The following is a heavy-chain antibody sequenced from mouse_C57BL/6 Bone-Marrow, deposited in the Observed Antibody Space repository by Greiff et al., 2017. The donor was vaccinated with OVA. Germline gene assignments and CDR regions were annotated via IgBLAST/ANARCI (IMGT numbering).Heavy chain of an antibody. D-gene: IGHD1-1*01. Sequence: QVQLQQPGAELVMPGASVKLSCKASGYTFTSYWMHWVQQRPGQGLEWIGEIDPSDSSTNYTQKFKGKSTLTVDKSSSTAYMQLSSLTSEDSEVYYCERSRYYGSTWYFDVWGTGTTVTVSS. V-gene: IGHV1-69*01. CDR2: IDPSDSST. CDR3: ERSRYYGSTWYFDV. CDR1: GYTFTSYW. J-gene: IGHJ1*03.